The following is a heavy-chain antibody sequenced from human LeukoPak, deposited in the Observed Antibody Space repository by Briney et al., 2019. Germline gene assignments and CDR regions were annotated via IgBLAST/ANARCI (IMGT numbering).Heavy chain of an antibody. J-gene: IGHJ4*02. V-gene: IGHV3-74*01. D-gene: IGHD2-15*01. CDR2: INSDGSSA. Sequence: PGGSLRLSCVASGFTFSSYWMHWVRHAPGKGLVWVSRINSDGSSATYADSVKGRFTISRDNAKNTLYLQMNSLRAEDTAVYHCARDPGPAGWFDYWGQGTLVTVSS. CDR1: GFTFSSYW. CDR3: ARDPGPAGWFDY.